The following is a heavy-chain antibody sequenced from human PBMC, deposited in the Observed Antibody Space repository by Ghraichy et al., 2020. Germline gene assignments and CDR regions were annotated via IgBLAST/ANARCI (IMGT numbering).Heavy chain of an antibody. CDR2: ISSSGSTI. J-gene: IGHJ6*02. CDR3: ARDGPDSSSWKEATVYYYYYGMDV. CDR1: GFTFSSYE. V-gene: IGHV3-48*03. D-gene: IGHD6-13*01. Sequence: GESLNISCAASGFTFSSYEMNWVRQAPGKGLEWVSYISSSGSTIYYADSVKGRFTISRDNAKNSLYLQMNSLRAEDTAVYYCARDGPDSSSWKEATVYYYYYGMDVWGQGTTVTVSS.